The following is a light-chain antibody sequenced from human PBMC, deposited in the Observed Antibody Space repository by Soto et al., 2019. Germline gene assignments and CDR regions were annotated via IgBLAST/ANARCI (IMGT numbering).Light chain of an antibody. CDR1: QRVSSY. Sequence: EIVLTQSPATLSLSPGERATLSCRASQRVSSYLAWYQQKPGQAPRLLIYDASNRATGIPVRFSGSGSGTDFTLTISILEPEDFAVYYCQQRSNSPSGQTFGQGTTVEIK. CDR2: DAS. V-gene: IGKV3-11*01. J-gene: IGKJ1*01. CDR3: QQRSNSPSGQT.